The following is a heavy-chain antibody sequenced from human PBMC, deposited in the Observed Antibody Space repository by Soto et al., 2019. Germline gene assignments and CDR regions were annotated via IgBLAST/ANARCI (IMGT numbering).Heavy chain of an antibody. D-gene: IGHD1-26*01. Sequence: GGSLRLSXAASGFTFSSYAMSWVRQAPGKGLEWVSAISGSGGSTYYADSVKGRFTISRDNSKNTLYLQMNSLRAEVTAVYYCAKRIFSGTTNFYYYYGMDVWGQGTTVTVSS. V-gene: IGHV3-23*01. CDR1: GFTFSSYA. CDR3: AKRIFSGTTNFYYYYGMDV. CDR2: ISGSGGST. J-gene: IGHJ6*02.